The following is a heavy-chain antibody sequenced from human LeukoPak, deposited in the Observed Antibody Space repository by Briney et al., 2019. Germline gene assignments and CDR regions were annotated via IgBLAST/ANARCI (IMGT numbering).Heavy chain of an antibody. CDR2: IIPIFGTA. V-gene: IGHV1-69*06. CDR3: ARDLNDFWSGYYMTPNYYYYYMDV. D-gene: IGHD3-3*01. CDR1: GYTFTSYD. J-gene: IGHJ6*03. Sequence: GASVKVSCKASGYTFTSYDINWVRQATGQGLEWMRGIIPIFGTANYAQKFQGRVTITADKSTSTAYMELSSLRSEDTAVYYCARDLNDFWSGYYMTPNYYYYYMDVWGKGTTVTVSS.